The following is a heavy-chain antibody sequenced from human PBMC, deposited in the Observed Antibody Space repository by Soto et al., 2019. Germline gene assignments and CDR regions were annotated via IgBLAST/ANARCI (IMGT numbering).Heavy chain of an antibody. CDR1: GYTFTSYD. J-gene: IGHJ4*02. CDR3: ARRELLWFGELLR. CDR2: MNPNSGNT. D-gene: IGHD3-10*01. Sequence: QVQLVQSGAEVKKPGASVKVSCKASGYTFTSYDINWVRQATGQGLEWMGWMNPNSGNTGYAQKFQGRVTMTRNTSISTVYMELSSLRSEDKAVYYCARRELLWFGELLRWGQGTLVTVSS. V-gene: IGHV1-8*01.